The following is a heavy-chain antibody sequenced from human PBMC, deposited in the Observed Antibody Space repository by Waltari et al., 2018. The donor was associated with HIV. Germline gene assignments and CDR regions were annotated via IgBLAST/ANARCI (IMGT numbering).Heavy chain of an antibody. CDR2: FYHSGAT. J-gene: IGHJ4*02. D-gene: IGHD3-22*01. CDR3: ATTAFYYESSGFF. CDR1: GDPLRRRHYY. V-gene: IGHV4-39*01. Sequence: QLQLQESGPSLVKPSAPLSLTCNVPGDPLRRRHYYWGWIRQPPGKGLEWIGSFYHSGATYYNPSLKSRVAIFVDVSKNQFSLEVSSVTAADTAIYYCATTAFYYESSGFFWGQGALVSVSA.